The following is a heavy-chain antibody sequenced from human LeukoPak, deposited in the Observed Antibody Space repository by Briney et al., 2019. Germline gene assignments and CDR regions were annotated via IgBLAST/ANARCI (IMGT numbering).Heavy chain of an antibody. V-gene: IGHV4-4*02. CDR3: AKNNGGARNHWFDP. Sequence: PSGTLSLTCAVSGGSISSSNWWSWVRQPPGKGLEWIGEIYHSGSTNYNSSLKSRVTISVDTSKNQFSLKLSSVTAADTAIYYCAKNNGGARNHWFDPWGQGTLVTVSS. J-gene: IGHJ5*02. CDR2: IYHSGST. D-gene: IGHD1/OR15-1a*01. CDR1: GGSISSSNW.